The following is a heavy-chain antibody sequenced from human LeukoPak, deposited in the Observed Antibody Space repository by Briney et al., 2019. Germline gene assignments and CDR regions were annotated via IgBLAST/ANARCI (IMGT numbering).Heavy chain of an antibody. Sequence: ASVKVSCKASGYTFTSYGISWVRQAPGQGLEWMGWISAYNGNTNYAQKLQGRVTMTTDTSTSTAYMELRSLRSDDTAVYYCAGFSGSGYYPRLGFDPWGQGTLVTVSS. J-gene: IGHJ5*02. CDR1: GYTFTSYG. CDR3: AGFSGSGYYPRLGFDP. CDR2: ISAYNGNT. D-gene: IGHD3-22*01. V-gene: IGHV1-18*01.